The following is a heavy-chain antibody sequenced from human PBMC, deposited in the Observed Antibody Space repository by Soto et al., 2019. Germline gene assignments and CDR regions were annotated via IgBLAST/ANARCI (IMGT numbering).Heavy chain of an antibody. CDR1: GGSISSYY. CDR2: IYYSGST. CDR3: ARDASVTRYYYYGMDV. D-gene: IGHD4-4*01. V-gene: IGHV4-59*01. Sequence: SETLSLTCTVSGGSISSYYWSWIRQPPGKGLEWIGDIYYSGSTNYNPSLKSRVTISVDTSKNQFSLKLSSVTAADTAVYYCARDASVTRYYYYGMDVWGQGTTVTVSS. J-gene: IGHJ6*02.